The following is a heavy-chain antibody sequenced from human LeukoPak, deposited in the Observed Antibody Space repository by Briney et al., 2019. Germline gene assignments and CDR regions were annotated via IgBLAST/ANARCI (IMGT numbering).Heavy chain of an antibody. CDR1: GFTFSSYA. V-gene: IGHV3-15*01. Sequence: TGGSLRLSCAASGFTFSSYAMSWVRRAPGKGLEWVARIKSKTDGGIKDYAAPVKGTFTISRDDSENTVYLQMNSLKIEDTAVYYCATGRSGYFDSWGQGTLVFVSS. CDR3: ATGRSGYFDS. J-gene: IGHJ4*02. CDR2: IKSKTDGGIK.